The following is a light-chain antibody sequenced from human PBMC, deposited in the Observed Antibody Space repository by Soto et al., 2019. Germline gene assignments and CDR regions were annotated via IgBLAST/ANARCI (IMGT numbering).Light chain of an antibody. CDR1: QSVSSY. CDR2: DAS. V-gene: IGKV3-11*01. CDR3: QQSGTSYT. J-gene: IGKJ2*01. Sequence: EIVLTHSPATLSLSPCERATLSFRASQSVSSYLAWYQQKPGQAPRLLIYDASNRATGIPARFSGSGSGTDFTLTINRLKPEDFAVYYCQQSGTSYTFGQGTKVDI.